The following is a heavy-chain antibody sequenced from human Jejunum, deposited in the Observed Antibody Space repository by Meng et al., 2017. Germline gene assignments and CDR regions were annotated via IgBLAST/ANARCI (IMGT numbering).Heavy chain of an antibody. CDR1: GFTFSSYW. D-gene: IGHD2-8*02. CDR3: ARKTTGYWHFDL. Sequence: GESLKISCSASGFTFSSYWMHWVRQVPGKGLVWVSRINSDGSSTTYGDSVKDRFTISRDNAMNTLYLQMNSLRAEDTAMYYCARKTTGYWHFDLWGRGNRV. CDR2: INSDGSST. J-gene: IGHJ2*01. V-gene: IGHV3-74*01.